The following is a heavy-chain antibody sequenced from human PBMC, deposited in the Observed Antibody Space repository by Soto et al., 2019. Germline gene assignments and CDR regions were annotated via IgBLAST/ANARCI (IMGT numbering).Heavy chain of an antibody. CDR1: GYSFTNND. D-gene: IGHD3-16*01. V-gene: IGHV1-8*01. CDR3: ARMETFGSLNWFDP. J-gene: IGHJ5*02. CDR2: MNPGSGDT. Sequence: ASVKVSCTASGYSFTNNDVSWVRQVTGQGLEWMGWMNPGSGDTGYAQKFQGRVIMTRDISIATAYMELSSLRSDDTAIYYCARMETFGSLNWFDPWGQGTLVTVSS.